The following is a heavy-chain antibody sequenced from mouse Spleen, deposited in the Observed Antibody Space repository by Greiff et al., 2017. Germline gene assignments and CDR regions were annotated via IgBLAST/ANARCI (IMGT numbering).Heavy chain of an antibody. CDR1: GYTFTSYW. CDR2: IDPSDSET. Sequence: QVQLQQPGAELVRPGSSVKLSCKASGYTFTSYWMHWVKQRPIQGLEWIGNIDPSDSETHYNQKFKDKATLTVDKSSSTAYMQLSSLTSEDSAIYYCARDSSGTCDYWGQGTTLTVSS. V-gene: IGHV1-52*01. J-gene: IGHJ2*01. D-gene: IGHD3-2*01. CDR3: ARDSSGTCDY.